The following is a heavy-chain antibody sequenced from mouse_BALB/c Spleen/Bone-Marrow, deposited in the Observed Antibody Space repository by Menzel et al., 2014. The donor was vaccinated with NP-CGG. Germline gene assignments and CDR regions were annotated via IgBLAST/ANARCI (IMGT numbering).Heavy chain of an antibody. CDR3: ARARSTVITTWYFDV. J-gene: IGHJ1*01. Sequence: DLVKPGASVKLSCKASGYTFTSYWINWIKQRLGQGLEWIGRFAPGSGNTYYNEMFKGKATLTVDTSSSTAYIQLSSLSSEDSAVYFCARARSTVITTWYFDVWGAGTTVTVSS. D-gene: IGHD2-4*01. CDR1: GYTFTSYW. CDR2: FAPGSGNT. V-gene: IGHV1S41*01.